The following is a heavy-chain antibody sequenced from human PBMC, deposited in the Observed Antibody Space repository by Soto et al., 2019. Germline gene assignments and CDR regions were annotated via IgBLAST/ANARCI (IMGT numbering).Heavy chain of an antibody. V-gene: IGHV3-30*03. CDR1: GFPFSSYG. CDR3: ARAGRGYGDYNYFDY. CDR2: ILYDGSNK. J-gene: IGHJ4*02. Sequence: PGGSLRLSCAASGFPFSSYGMHWVRQAPGKGLEWVAVILYDGSNKYYADSVKGRFTISRDTSKNTLYVQMNSLRAEDTAVYYCARAGRGYGDYNYFDYWGQGTLVTVSS. D-gene: IGHD4-17*01.